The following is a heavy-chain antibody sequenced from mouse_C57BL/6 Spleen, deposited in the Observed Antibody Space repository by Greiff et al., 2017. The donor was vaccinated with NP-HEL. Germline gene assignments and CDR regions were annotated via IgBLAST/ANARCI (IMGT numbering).Heavy chain of an antibody. CDR3: AREPGTGYFDY. CDR2: LWSDGST. CDR1: GFSLTSYG. V-gene: IGHV2-6*03. D-gene: IGHD4-1*01. Sequence: QVQLKESGPGLVAPSQSLSITCTVSGFSLTSYGVHWVRQPPGKGLEWLVVLWSDGSTTYNLALQSRLSISKDNSKSQVVLKMHSLQTVDTAMYYCAREPGTGYFDYWGQGTTLTVSS. J-gene: IGHJ2*01.